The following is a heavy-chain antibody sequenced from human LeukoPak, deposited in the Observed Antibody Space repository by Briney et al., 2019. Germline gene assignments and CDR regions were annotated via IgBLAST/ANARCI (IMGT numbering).Heavy chain of an antibody. V-gene: IGHV3-11*04. CDR2: ISSSGYST. CDR1: GFTFSDYY. J-gene: IGHJ4*02. Sequence: GGSLRLSCAASGFTFSDYYMSWIRKAPGKELEWISYISSSGYSTYYAGSVKGRFTISRDNSNNSLYLQMNSLRDEDTAVYYCARDKRRFDKWGQGTLVAVSS. CDR3: ARDKRRFDK.